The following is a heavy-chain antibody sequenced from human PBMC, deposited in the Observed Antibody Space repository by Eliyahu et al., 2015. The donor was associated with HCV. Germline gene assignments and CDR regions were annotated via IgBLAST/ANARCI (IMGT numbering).Heavy chain of an antibody. J-gene: IGHJ3*02. CDR1: GDSISSGGYF. V-gene: IGHV4-31*04. Sequence: QVRLQESGPGLVEPSQTLSLTCTVSGDSISSGGYFWSWIRHHPGKDLEWIGYMYNSGSTYYNPSLKSRVTISADTSENQFSLKLSSVSAADTAVYYCAKLGYCSSATCPRGGGFDIWGQGTLVTVSS. CDR3: AKLGYCSSATCPRGGGFDI. D-gene: IGHD2-2*01. CDR2: MYNSGST.